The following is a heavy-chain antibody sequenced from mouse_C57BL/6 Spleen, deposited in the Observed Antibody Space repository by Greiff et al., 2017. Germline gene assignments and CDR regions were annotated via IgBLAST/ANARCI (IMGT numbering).Heavy chain of an antibody. CDR2: INPGSGGT. CDR3: GREHSSGYWFAY. CDR1: GYAFTNYL. D-gene: IGHD3-2*02. J-gene: IGHJ3*01. V-gene: IGHV1-54*01. Sequence: QVQLQQSGAELVRPGTSVKVSCKASGYAFTNYLIEWVKQRPGQGLEWIGVINPGSGGTNYNEKFKGKATLTADKSSSTAYMQLSSLTSEYSVVYCGGREHSSGYWFAYWGQGTLVTVSA.